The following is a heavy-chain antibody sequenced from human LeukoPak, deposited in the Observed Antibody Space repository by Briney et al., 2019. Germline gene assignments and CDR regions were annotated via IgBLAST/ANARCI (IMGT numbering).Heavy chain of an antibody. CDR1: GFTFSTYA. J-gene: IGHJ1*01. CDR2: IWYDGIEQ. CDR3: AREGDSRWGELSP. Sequence: GGSLRLSCAASGFTFSTYAIHWARRAPGKGLEWVAVIWYDGIEQYYADAVKGRFIISRDNSKSKSDLQMNSLRAEDTAVYYCAREGDSRWGELSPWGQGTLVTVSA. D-gene: IGHD3-16*02. V-gene: IGHV3-33*01.